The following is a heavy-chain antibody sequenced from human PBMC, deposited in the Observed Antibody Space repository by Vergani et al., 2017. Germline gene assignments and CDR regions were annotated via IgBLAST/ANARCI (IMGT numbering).Heavy chain of an antibody. CDR2: IYYGGST. CDR1: GGSISSGGYY. Sequence: QVQLQESGPGLVKPSQTLSLTCTVPGGSISSGGYYWSWIRQHPGKGLEWMGYIYYGGSTYYNPSLKSRVTISVDTSKNQFSLKLSSVTAADTAVYYCARAAFYYDSSGYSSIGFDYWGQGTLVTVSS. V-gene: IGHV4-31*03. J-gene: IGHJ4*02. CDR3: ARAAFYYDSSGYSSIGFDY. D-gene: IGHD3-22*01.